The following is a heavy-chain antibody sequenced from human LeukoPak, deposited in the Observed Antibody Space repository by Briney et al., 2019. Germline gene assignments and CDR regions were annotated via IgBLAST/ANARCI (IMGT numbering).Heavy chain of an antibody. Sequence: PSETLSLTCAVYGGSFSGYYWSWIRQPPGKGLEWIGEISHSGSTNYNPSLKSRVTISVDTSKNQFSLKLSSVTAADTAVYYCARRSSPTATSGVGFDPWGQGTLVTVSS. D-gene: IGHD2-2*01. CDR3: ARRSSPTATSGVGFDP. CDR1: GGSFSGYY. V-gene: IGHV4-34*01. CDR2: ISHSGST. J-gene: IGHJ5*02.